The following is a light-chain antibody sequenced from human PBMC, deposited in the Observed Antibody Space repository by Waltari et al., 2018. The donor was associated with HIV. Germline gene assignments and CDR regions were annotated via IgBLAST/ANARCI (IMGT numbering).Light chain of an antibody. CDR1: SSDVGGSKY. Sequence: QSALTQPPSASGSPGQSVTISCTGTSSDVGGSKYVSWYQQHPGKAPKLMIYEVNKRHSGVPDRFSGSKSANTASLTVSGLQADDEADYYCNSYAGSNNGVFGGGTKLTVL. CDR3: NSYAGSNNGV. CDR2: EVN. J-gene: IGLJ3*02. V-gene: IGLV2-8*01.